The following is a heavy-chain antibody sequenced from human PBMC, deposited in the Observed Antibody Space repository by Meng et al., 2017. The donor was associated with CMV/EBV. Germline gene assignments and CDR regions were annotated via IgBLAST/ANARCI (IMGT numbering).Heavy chain of an antibody. D-gene: IGHD1-26*01. V-gene: IGHV6-1*01. CDR2: TYYRSRWYN. CDR1: GDSVSGNSAI. J-gene: IGHJ4*02. Sequence: GDSVSGNSAIWNWIRQSPSRGLEWLGRTYYRSRWYNDYAVSVKSRIIITPDTSKNHFSLQLNSVTPEDTAIYYCTRSDGRNHFDYWGLGSLVTVSS. CDR3: TRSDGRNHFDY.